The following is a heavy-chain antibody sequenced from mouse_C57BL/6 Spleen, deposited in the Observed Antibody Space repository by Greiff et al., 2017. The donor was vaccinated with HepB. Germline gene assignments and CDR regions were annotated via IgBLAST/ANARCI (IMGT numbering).Heavy chain of an antibody. D-gene: IGHD2-2*01. Sequence: EVQLQQSGAELVRPGASVKLSCTASGFNIKDDYMHWVKQRPEQGLEWIGWIDPENGDTEYASKFQGKATITADTSSNTAYLQLSSLTSEDTAVYYCTLSTMVTSWFAYWGQGTLVTVSA. CDR2: IDPENGDT. CDR1: GFNIKDDY. CDR3: TLSTMVTSWFAY. V-gene: IGHV14-4*01. J-gene: IGHJ3*01.